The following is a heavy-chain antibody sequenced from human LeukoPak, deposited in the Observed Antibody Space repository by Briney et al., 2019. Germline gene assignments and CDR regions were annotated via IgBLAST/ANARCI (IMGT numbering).Heavy chain of an antibody. V-gene: IGHV1-18*01. J-gene: IGHJ3*02. CDR1: GYTFTSYG. D-gene: IGHD6-13*01. CDR3: ATTLSAAAGRGEAFDI. Sequence: ASVKVSYKASGYTFTSYGISWVRQAPGQGLEWMGWISAYNGNTNYAQKLQGRVTMTTDTSTSTAYMELRSLRSDDTAVYYCATTLSAAAGRGEAFDIWGQGTMVTVSS. CDR2: ISAYNGNT.